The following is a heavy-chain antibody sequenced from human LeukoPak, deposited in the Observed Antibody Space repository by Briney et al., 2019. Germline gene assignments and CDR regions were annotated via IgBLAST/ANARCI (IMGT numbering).Heavy chain of an antibody. J-gene: IGHJ4*02. V-gene: IGHV3-66*01. CDR2: IHTGGTT. Sequence: GGSLRLFCVASGFDISYNYVGWVRQAPGKGLEWVSVIHTGGTTHYADSVKGRFTISRDNAKNSLYLQMNSLRAEDTAVYYCARDKAWRSYGDYFDYWGQGTLVTVSS. CDR3: ARDKAWRSYGDYFDY. CDR1: GFDISYNY. D-gene: IGHD1-26*01.